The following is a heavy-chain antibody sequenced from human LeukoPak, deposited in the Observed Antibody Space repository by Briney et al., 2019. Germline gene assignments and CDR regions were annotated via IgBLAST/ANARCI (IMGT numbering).Heavy chain of an antibody. D-gene: IGHD2-21*01. V-gene: IGHV1-69*13. CDR1: GGTFSSYA. Sequence: SVKVSCKASGGTFSSYAISWVRQAPGQGLEWMGGIIPIFGTANYAQKFQGRVTITADESTSTAYMELSSLRSEDTAVYYCARAPMKGGDYYYGMDVWGQGTTVTVSS. CDR2: IIPIFGTA. J-gene: IGHJ6*02. CDR3: ARAPMKGGDYYYGMDV.